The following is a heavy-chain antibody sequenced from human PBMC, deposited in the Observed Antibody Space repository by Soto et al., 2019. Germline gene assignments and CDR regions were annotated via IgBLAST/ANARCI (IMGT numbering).Heavy chain of an antibody. V-gene: IGHV5-51*01. CDR1: GYSFTSYW. CDR3: ARHSRKGDGYNLSYYYGMDV. D-gene: IGHD5-12*01. CDR2: IYPGDSDT. J-gene: IGHJ6*02. Sequence: GEALKISCKGSGYSFTSYWIGWVRQMPGKSLEWLGIIYPGDSDTRYSPSFQGQVTISADKSISTAYLQWSSLKASDTAMYYCARHSRKGDGYNLSYYYGMDVWGQGTTVTVSS.